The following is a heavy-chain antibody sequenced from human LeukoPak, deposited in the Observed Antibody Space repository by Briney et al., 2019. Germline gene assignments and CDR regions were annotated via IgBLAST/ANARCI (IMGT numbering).Heavy chain of an antibody. CDR2: IKSKTDGGTT. Sequence: GGSLRLSCAASGFTFSNAWMSWVRQAPGKGLEWVGRIKSKTDGGTTDYAAPVKGRFTISRDDSKNTLYLQVNSLKTEDTAVYYCTWCGSYYDPTPDYWGQGTLVTVSS. CDR1: GFTFSNAW. V-gene: IGHV3-15*01. D-gene: IGHD1-26*01. J-gene: IGHJ4*02. CDR3: TWCGSYYDPTPDY.